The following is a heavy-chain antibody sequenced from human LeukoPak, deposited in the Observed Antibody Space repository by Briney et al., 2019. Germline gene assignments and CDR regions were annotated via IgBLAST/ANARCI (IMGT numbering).Heavy chain of an antibody. J-gene: IGHJ4*02. CDR2: IYHSGST. CDR3: ARDLSYDFWSGYPPLYYFDY. CDR1: GGSISSYY. V-gene: IGHV4-38-2*02. D-gene: IGHD3-3*01. Sequence: PSETLSLTCTVSGGSISSYYWGWIRQPPGKGLEWIGSIYHSGSTYYNPSLKSRVTISVDTSKNQFSLKLSSVTAADTAVYYCARDLSYDFWSGYPPLYYFDYWGQGTLVTVSS.